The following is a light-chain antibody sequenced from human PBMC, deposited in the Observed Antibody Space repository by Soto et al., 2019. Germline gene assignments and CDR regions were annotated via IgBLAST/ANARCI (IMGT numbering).Light chain of an antibody. CDR2: GAS. CDR3: QYYSSSPPEFT. J-gene: IGKJ3*01. Sequence: EIVLTQSPGTLSVSPGERVTLSCRASQSVNSNYLAWYQQRPGQAPRLLIFGASYRATGLPDRYSGSGSGSDFPLTISILELEDFAVYYCQYYSSSPPEFTFGPGTKVDSK. CDR1: QSVNSNY. V-gene: IGKV3-20*01.